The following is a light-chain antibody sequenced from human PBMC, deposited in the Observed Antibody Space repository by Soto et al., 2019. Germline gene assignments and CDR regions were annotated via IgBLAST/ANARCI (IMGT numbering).Light chain of an antibody. CDR1: QSISSW. J-gene: IGKJ1*01. V-gene: IGKV1-5*03. CDR3: QHYNSYSEA. Sequence: TESRSILYKTIGDRGTITCVASQSISSWLAWYQQKPGKAPKLLIYKASTLKSGVPSRFSGSGSGTEFTLTISSLQPDDFATYYCQHYNSYSEAFGQRTKVDIK. CDR2: KAS.